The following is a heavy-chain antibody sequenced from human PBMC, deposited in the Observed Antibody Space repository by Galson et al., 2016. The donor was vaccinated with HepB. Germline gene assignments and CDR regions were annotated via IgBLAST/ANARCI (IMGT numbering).Heavy chain of an antibody. V-gene: IGHV3-53*01. D-gene: IGHD6-19*01. CDR3: ANSGAFNI. CDR1: GFTVSYNY. Sequence: SLRLSCAASGFTVSYNYITWVRQPPGKGLEWVSLIYSAGKTYYADSVKGRFTISRDHSKNTVYLQMNSLRADDTAVYYCANSGAFNIWGQGTMVTVSS. J-gene: IGHJ3*02. CDR2: IYSAGKT.